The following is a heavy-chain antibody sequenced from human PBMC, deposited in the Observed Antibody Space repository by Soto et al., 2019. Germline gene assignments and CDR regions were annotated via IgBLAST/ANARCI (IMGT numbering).Heavy chain of an antibody. J-gene: IGHJ3*02. CDR2: ISSSSSAI. CDR1: GFTFSSYS. CDR3: AREVPVAASYAFDI. D-gene: IGHD2-15*01. Sequence: EVQLVESGGGLVQPGGSLRLSCAASGFTFSSYSMNWVRQAPGKGLEWVSYISSSSSAIYYADSVKGRFTISRDNAKNSLYLQMNSLGDEDTAVYYCAREVPVAASYAFDILGQGTMVTVSS. V-gene: IGHV3-48*02.